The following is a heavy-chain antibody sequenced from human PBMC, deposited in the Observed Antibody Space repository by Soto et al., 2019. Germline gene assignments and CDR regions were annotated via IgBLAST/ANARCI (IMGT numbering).Heavy chain of an antibody. CDR1: AFPFSTYA. CDR3: AKLTKYSSSWHRNYYYYYGMDL. CDR2: ISVSGGST. J-gene: IGHJ6*02. V-gene: IGHV3-23*01. D-gene: IGHD2-2*01. Sequence: QLLESGGGLVQPRGSLRLSCAASAFPFSTYAMSWVRRAPGKGLEWVSIISVSGGSTYSADSVKGRFTISRDNSKNTLYLQMDSLRADDTAVYYCAKLTKYSSSWHRNYYYYYGMDLWGQGTTVTVS.